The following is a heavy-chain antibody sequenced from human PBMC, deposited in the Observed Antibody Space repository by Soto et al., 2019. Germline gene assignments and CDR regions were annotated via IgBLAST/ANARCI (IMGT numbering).Heavy chain of an antibody. CDR1: GFTFTSSA. D-gene: IGHD2-2*01. CDR3: AARLVRDYYYYMDV. Sequence: GASEKVPCKASGFTFTSSAMQWVRQALGQRLEWIGWIVVGSGNTNYAQKFQERVTITRDMSTSTAYMELSSLRSEDTAVYYCAARLVRDYYYYMDVWGKGTTVTVSS. J-gene: IGHJ6*03. CDR2: IVVGSGNT. V-gene: IGHV1-58*02.